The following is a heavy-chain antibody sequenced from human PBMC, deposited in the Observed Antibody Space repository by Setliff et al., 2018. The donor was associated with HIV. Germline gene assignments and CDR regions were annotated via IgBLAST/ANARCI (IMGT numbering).Heavy chain of an antibody. D-gene: IGHD4-17*01. V-gene: IGHV4-61*01. Sequence: SETLSLTCSVSGGSVGSGSYYWSWIRQSPGKGLEWLGYIYYSGSTTYNPSLRIRVTISIDTSKNQFSLNLRSVTAADTAVYYCARDPPGYGDSKDYWGQGKLVTVSS. CDR3: ARDPPGYGDSKDY. CDR2: IYYSGST. J-gene: IGHJ4*02. CDR1: GGSVGSGSYY.